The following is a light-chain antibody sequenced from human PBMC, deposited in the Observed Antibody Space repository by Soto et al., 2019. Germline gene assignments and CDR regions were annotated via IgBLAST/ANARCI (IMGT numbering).Light chain of an antibody. CDR2: GTS. V-gene: IGKV3-15*01. J-gene: IGKJ1*01. CDR3: QQHNKWPWT. CDR1: QSLSGN. Sequence: ELVVTQYPDTLSVSQGERATVPCRASQSLSGNLAWYQQKPGQAPRLLIYGTSTRATGIPARFSGSGSGTEFTLTISSLQSEDFGVYYCQQHNKWPWTFGQGTKVDIK.